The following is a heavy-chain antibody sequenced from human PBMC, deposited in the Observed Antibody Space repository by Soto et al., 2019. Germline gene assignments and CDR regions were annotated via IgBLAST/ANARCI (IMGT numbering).Heavy chain of an antibody. D-gene: IGHD4-17*01. V-gene: IGHV4-30-4*08. J-gene: IGHJ6*02. Sequence: QVQLQESGPGLVKPSQTLSLTCSVSGGSISNDDYYWTWIRQPPGKGLEWIGHIYYNGNTYYNPSLKSRLTMSLDTSQHPFSLHLTSVIAADSASYFCARATTVTSSFFYYGLDVWGQGTTVTVSS. CDR1: GGSISNDDYY. CDR3: ARATTVTSSFFYYGLDV. CDR2: IYYNGNT.